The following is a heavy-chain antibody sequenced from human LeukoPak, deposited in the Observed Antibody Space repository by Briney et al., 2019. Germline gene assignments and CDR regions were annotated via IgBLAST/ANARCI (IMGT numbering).Heavy chain of an antibody. CDR3: ARHPLKAYVSDWFDP. Sequence: SETLSLTCTVSGGXISSRSYYWGWLRQPPGKGLEWIASIFYSGSTYHNPSLESRVTISVDTSKSQFSLKLSSVTAADTAVYFCARHPLKAYVSDWFDPWGQGTLVTVSS. J-gene: IGHJ5*02. CDR1: GGXISSRSYY. V-gene: IGHV4-39*01. D-gene: IGHD3-10*02. CDR2: IFYSGST.